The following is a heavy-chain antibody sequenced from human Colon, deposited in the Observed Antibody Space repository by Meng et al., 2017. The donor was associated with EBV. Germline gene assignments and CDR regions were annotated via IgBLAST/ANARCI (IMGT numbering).Heavy chain of an antibody. D-gene: IGHD2-8*02. CDR3: ARDGGVTHIP. V-gene: IGHV4-4*02. J-gene: IGHJ5*02. CDR2: IYHNGQT. CDR1: GTSISTSIW. Sequence: QVVVQGSGSGLVKPSGTLSLTCAVSGTSISTSIWWSWIRQSPGEGLEWIGAIYHNGQTNYNPSLKSRVSMSVDESKNEFSLNLKSVTAADTAVYYCARDGGVTHIPWGQGVLVTVSS.